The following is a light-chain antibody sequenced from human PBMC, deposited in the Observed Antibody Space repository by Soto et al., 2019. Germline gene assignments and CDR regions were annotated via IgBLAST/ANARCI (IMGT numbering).Light chain of an antibody. CDR1: SSNIGANYD. V-gene: IGLV1-40*01. CDR2: GNS. Sequence: QAVVTQPPSASGTPGQRVIISCSGSSSNIGANYDVHWYQQLPGTAPKFLIYGNSNRPSGVPDRFSGSRSGTTASLAITGLQAEDEADYYCQSYDRSLSAWVFGGGTKLTVL. J-gene: IGLJ3*02. CDR3: QSYDRSLSAWV.